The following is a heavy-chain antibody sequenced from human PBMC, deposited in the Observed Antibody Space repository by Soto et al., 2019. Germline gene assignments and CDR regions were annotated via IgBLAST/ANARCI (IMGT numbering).Heavy chain of an antibody. V-gene: IGHV3-66*01. D-gene: IGHD3-16*01. CDR2: IYSGGST. J-gene: IGHJ6*02. CDR1: GFTVSNNY. CDR3: VRSRFVALGVTLVDV. Sequence: EVQLVESGGGLVQPGGSLRLSCAASGFTVSNNYINWVRQAPGKGLEWVSIIYSGGSTYYADSVKGRFTISRDNSKNTLDLQMTSRRAEDTAVDYCVRSRFVALGVTLVDVWGQGTMVIVSS.